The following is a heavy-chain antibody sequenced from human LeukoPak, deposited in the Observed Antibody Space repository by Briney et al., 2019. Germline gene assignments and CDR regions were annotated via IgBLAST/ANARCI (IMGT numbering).Heavy chain of an antibody. CDR2: ISGRTSST. J-gene: IGHJ4*02. Sequence: GGSLRLSCAASGFTFSTNAMTWVRQAPGKGLEWVSAISGRTSSTYYADSVKGRFTISRDNSKNTLYLQMDTLRAEDTAVYYCAKCGSSGCHLIDYWGLGTLATVSS. CDR3: AKCGSSGCHLIDY. V-gene: IGHV3-23*01. CDR1: GFTFSTNA. D-gene: IGHD5-12*01.